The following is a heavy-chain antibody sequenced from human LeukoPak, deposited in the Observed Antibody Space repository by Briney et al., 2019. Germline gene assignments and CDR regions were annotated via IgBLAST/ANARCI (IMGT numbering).Heavy chain of an antibody. D-gene: IGHD6-19*01. V-gene: IGHV1-69*13. Sequence: SVKVSCKASGGTFSSYAISWVRQAPGQGLEWMGGIIPIFGTANYARKFQGRVTITADESTSTAYMELSSLRSEDTAVYYCASGGIAVAGTLDYWGQGTLVTVSS. CDR1: GGTFSSYA. J-gene: IGHJ4*02. CDR3: ASGGIAVAGTLDY. CDR2: IIPIFGTA.